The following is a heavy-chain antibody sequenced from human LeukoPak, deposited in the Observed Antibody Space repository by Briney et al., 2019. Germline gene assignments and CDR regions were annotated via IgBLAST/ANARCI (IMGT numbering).Heavy chain of an antibody. CDR1: GGFISSSSYY. D-gene: IGHD2-15*01. CDR2: IYYSGST. CDR3: AREMVVGNYFNY. J-gene: IGHJ4*02. V-gene: IGHV4-39*01. Sequence: PSETLSLTCTVSGGFISSSSYYWDWIRQPPGKGLEWIGSIYYSGSTYYNPSLKSRVTISVDTSKIQFSLQLSSVTAADTAVYYCAREMVVGNYFNYWGQGTLVTVSS.